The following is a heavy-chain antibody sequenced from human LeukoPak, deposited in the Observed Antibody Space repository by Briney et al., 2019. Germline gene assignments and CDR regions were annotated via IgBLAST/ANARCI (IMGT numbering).Heavy chain of an antibody. CDR1: GFTVGSNY. Sequence: GGSLRLSCAASGFTVGSNYMNWVRQTAGKGLDGVSGIYRGGVTYYADSVKGRFTISIDISKNTLYLQMNSLSVDDTAVYYCATLGWLHSDYWRQGILVTVSS. CDR3: ATLGWLHSDY. CDR2: IYRGGVT. V-gene: IGHV3-53*01. J-gene: IGHJ4*02. D-gene: IGHD5-12*01.